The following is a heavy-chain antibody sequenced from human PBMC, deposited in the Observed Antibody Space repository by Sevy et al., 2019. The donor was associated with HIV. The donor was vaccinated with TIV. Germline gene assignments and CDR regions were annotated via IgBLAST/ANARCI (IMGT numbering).Heavy chain of an antibody. Sequence: GESLKISCKGSGYSFSTHWIGWVRQMPGKGLEWMAIIFPDDSETRYSPSLQGQVTISADKSINTAYLQWSSLKASATGLYYCVRHKTLGATKDAFDLWGQGTLVTVSS. CDR1: GYSFSTHW. J-gene: IGHJ3*01. CDR2: IFPDDSET. V-gene: IGHV5-51*01. D-gene: IGHD1-26*01. CDR3: VRHKTLGATKDAFDL.